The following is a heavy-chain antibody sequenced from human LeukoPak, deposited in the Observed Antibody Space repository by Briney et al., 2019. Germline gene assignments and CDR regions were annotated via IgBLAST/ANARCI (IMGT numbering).Heavy chain of an antibody. J-gene: IGHJ5*02. CDR2: ISYDGSNK. Sequence: GGSLRLSCAASGFTFSSYGMHWVRQAPGKGLEWVAVISYDGSNKYYADSVKGRFTISRDNSKNTLYLQMNSLRAEDTAVYYCAKDPVSSWYYHWFDPWGQGTLVTVSS. CDR3: AKDPVSSWYYHWFDP. V-gene: IGHV3-30*18. D-gene: IGHD6-13*01. CDR1: GFTFSSYG.